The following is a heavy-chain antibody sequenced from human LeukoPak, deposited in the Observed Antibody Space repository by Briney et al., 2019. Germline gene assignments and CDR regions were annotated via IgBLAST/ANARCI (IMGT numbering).Heavy chain of an antibody. CDR3: AKEAYYYDSSGYYPTKYFDY. V-gene: IGHV3-30*02. D-gene: IGHD3-22*01. Sequence: GGSLRLSCAASGFTFSSYGTHWVRQAPGKGLEWVAFIRYDGSNKYYADSVKGRFTISRDNSKNTLYLQMNSLRAEDTAVYYCAKEAYYYDSSGYYPTKYFDYWGQGTLVTVSS. J-gene: IGHJ4*02. CDR2: IRYDGSNK. CDR1: GFTFSSYG.